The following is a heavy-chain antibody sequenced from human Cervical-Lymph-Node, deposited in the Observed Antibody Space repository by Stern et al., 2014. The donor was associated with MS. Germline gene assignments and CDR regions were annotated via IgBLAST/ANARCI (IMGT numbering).Heavy chain of an antibody. CDR1: GGSISSYY. CDR3: ARGIPGTGVDP. Sequence: VQLVESGPGLVKPSETLSLTCTVSGGSISSYYLSWIRQPPGKGLEWIGYINYSGSNNYNPSLMSRVILHVDTSKNQFSLKLSSVTAADTAVYYCARGIPGTGVDPWGQGTLVTVSS. CDR2: INYSGSN. V-gene: IGHV4-59*01. J-gene: IGHJ5*02. D-gene: IGHD6-19*01.